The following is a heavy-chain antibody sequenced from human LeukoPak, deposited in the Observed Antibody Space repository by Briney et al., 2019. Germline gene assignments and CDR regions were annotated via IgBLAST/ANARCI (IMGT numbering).Heavy chain of an antibody. CDR3: ANLEILWFGESLDY. V-gene: IGHV3-23*01. CDR1: GFTFSSYA. J-gene: IGHJ4*02. Sequence: GGSLRLSCAASGFTFSSYAMSWVRQAPGKGLEWVSAISGSGGGTHYADSVKGRFTISRDNSKNTLYLQMNSLRAEDTAVYYCANLEILWFGESLDYWGQGTLVTVSS. CDR2: ISGSGGGT. D-gene: IGHD3-10*01.